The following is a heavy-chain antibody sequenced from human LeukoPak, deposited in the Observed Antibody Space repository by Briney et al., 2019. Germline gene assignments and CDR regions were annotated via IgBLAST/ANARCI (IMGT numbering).Heavy chain of an antibody. J-gene: IGHJ5*02. V-gene: IGHV4-59*01. CDR3: ARAATPEDWFDP. CDR1: GGSISSYY. D-gene: IGHD2-15*01. CDR2: IYYSGST. Sequence: SETLSLTCTVSGGSISSYYWSWIRQPPGKGLEWIGYIYYSGSTNYNPSLKSRVTISVDTSKNQFSLKLSSVTAADTAVYYCARAATPEDWFDPWGQGTLVTVSS.